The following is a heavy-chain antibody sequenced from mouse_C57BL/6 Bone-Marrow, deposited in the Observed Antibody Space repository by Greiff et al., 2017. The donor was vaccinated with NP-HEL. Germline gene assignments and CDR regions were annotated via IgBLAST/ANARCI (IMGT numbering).Heavy chain of an antibody. D-gene: IGHD2-4*01. CDR2: IRNKANGYTT. CDR3: ARLLYYDYAKDY. V-gene: IGHV7-3*01. J-gene: IGHJ2*01. Sequence: EVQLVESGGGLVQPGGSLSLSCAASGFTFSDYYMSWVRQPPGKALEWLGFIRNKANGYTTEYSASVKGRFTISRDNSQSILYLQMNALGAEDSATYYCARLLYYDYAKDYWGQGTTLTVSS. CDR1: GFTFSDYY.